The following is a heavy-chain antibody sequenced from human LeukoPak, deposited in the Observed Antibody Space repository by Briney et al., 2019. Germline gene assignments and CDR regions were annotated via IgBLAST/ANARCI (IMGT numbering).Heavy chain of an antibody. CDR2: IKQDGSEK. CDR3: ARTREVVVAPTHFDY. J-gene: IGHJ4*02. Sequence: GGSLRLSCAASGFTFSSYWMSWVRQAPGKGLEWVANIKQDGSEKYYVDSVKGRFTISRDNAKNSLYLQMNSLRAEDTAVYYCARTREVVVAPTHFDYWGQGSMVTVSS. V-gene: IGHV3-7*01. D-gene: IGHD2-15*01. CDR1: GFTFSSYW.